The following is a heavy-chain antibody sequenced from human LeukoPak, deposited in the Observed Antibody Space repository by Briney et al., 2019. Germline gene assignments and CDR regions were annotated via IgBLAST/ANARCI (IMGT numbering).Heavy chain of an antibody. V-gene: IGHV3-66*01. Sequence: WGSLRLSCAASGFTVSSNYMSWVRQAPGKGLEWVSVIYSGGSTYYADSVKGRFTISRDNSKNTLYLQMNSLRAEDTAVYYCARSPFSIVVVPAATRAFDIWGQGTMVTVSS. CDR1: GFTVSSNY. CDR2: IYSGGST. D-gene: IGHD2-2*01. CDR3: ARSPFSIVVVPAATRAFDI. J-gene: IGHJ3*02.